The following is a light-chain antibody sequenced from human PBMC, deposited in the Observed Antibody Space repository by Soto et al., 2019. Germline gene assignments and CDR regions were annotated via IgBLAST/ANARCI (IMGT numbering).Light chain of an antibody. CDR2: DVS. CDR1: SSDVGGYDY. Sequence: QSALTQPRSVSGSPGQSVTISCTGTSSDVGGYDYVSWYQQHPGKAPKLMIYDVSKRPSGVPDRFSGSRSGNTASLTISGLQAEDEADYYCCSYAGYYTLLFGGGTKVTVL. J-gene: IGLJ2*01. CDR3: CSYAGYYTLL. V-gene: IGLV2-11*01.